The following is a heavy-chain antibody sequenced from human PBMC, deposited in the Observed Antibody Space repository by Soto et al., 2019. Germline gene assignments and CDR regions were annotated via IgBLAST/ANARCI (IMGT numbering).Heavy chain of an antibody. D-gene: IGHD3-16*01. V-gene: IGHV3-33*01. CDR3: ARDRGASSDY. CDR2: IWYDGSNK. CDR1: GFTFSSYG. J-gene: IGHJ4*02. Sequence: QVQLVESGGGVVQPGRSLRLSCAASGFTFSSYGMHWVRQAPGKGLEWVAVIWYDGSNKYYADSVKGRFTISRDNSKNTLFLQMNSLRAEDTAIYYGARDRGASSDYWGQGTLVTVSS.